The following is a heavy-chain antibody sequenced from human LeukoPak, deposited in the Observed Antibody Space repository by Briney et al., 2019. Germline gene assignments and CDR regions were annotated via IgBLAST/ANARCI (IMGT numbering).Heavy chain of an antibody. CDR3: ARQQGSSWYHYGMDV. J-gene: IGHJ6*02. D-gene: IGHD6-13*01. V-gene: IGHV5-51*01. CDR2: IYPDDSDT. CDR1: GSSFTSYW. Sequence: NRGESLKISCKCSGSSFTSYWIGWVRQLPGKGLEWMGIIYPDDSDTRYSPSFQGQVTISADKSISTAYLQWSSLKASDTAMYYCARQQGSSWYHYGMDVWGQGTTVTVSS.